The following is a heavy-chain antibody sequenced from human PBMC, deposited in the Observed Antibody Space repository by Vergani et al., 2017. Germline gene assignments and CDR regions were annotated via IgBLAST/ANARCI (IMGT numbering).Heavy chain of an antibody. Sequence: QVQLVQSGAGVKKPGASVKVSCKASGYTFTSYYMHWVRQAPGQGLEWMGIINPSGGSTSYAQKFQGRVTMTRDTSTSTVYMELSSLRAEDTALYYCAKDLLDYYDSSGYWSSFTFDYWGQGTLVTVSS. V-gene: IGHV1-46*01. D-gene: IGHD3-22*01. CDR1: GYTFTSYY. CDR2: INPSGGST. CDR3: AKDLLDYYDSSGYWSSFTFDY. J-gene: IGHJ4*02.